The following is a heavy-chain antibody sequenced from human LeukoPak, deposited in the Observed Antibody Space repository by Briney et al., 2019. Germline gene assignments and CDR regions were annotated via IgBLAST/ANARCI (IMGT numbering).Heavy chain of an antibody. CDR2: IKQDGNEK. Sequence: GGSLRFSCATSGFTFSSYWMTWVRQAPGKGLEWVANIKQDGNEKYYVDSVKGRFTISRDNAKNSLYLQMNSLRAEDTAVYYCARPLGKGQDYWGQGTLVTVSS. CDR3: ARPLGKGQDY. D-gene: IGHD7-27*01. CDR1: GFTFSSYW. V-gene: IGHV3-7*03. J-gene: IGHJ4*02.